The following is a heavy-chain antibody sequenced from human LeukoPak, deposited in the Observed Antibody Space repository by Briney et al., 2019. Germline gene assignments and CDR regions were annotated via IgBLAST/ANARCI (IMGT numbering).Heavy chain of an antibody. CDR2: ISLDGSTE. CDR3: MRDYMGWFDP. D-gene: IGHD3-10*01. V-gene: IGHV3-30-3*01. Sequence: GGSLRLSCVASGFSLSNFQMYWVRQAPGKGLEWVSIISLDGSTEFYADSVKGRFTISRDTASNTMHLEMNNLRIEDTAVYYCMRDYMGWFDPWGQGSLVTVPS. CDR1: GFSLSNFQ. J-gene: IGHJ5*02.